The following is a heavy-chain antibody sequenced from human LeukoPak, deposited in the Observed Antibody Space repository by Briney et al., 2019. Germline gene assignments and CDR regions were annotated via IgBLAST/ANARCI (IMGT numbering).Heavy chain of an antibody. CDR1: GGTFSSYA. D-gene: IGHD3-3*01. V-gene: IGHV1-69*13. J-gene: IGHJ3*02. CDR3: ARVPDLTIFGVVITGNAFDI. Sequence: GASVKVSCKASGGTFSSYAISWVRQAPGQGLEWMGGIIPIFGTANYAQKFQGRVTITADESTSTAYMELSSLRSEDTAVYYCARVPDLTIFGVVITGNAFDIWGQGTMVTVSS. CDR2: IIPIFGTA.